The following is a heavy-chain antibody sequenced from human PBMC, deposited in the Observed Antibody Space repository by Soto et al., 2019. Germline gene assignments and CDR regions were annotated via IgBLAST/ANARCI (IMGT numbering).Heavy chain of an antibody. CDR1: GFTFSSYA. D-gene: IGHD2-15*01. CDR3: AKHRSSAVYYYYYYGMDV. CDR2: ISGSGGST. V-gene: IGHV3-23*01. J-gene: IGHJ6*02. Sequence: GGSLRLSCAASGFTFSSYAMSWVRQAPGKGLEWVSAISGSGGSTYYADSVKGRFTISRDNSKNTLYLQMNSLRAEDTAVYYCAKHRSSAVYYYYYYGMDVWGQGTTVTVSS.